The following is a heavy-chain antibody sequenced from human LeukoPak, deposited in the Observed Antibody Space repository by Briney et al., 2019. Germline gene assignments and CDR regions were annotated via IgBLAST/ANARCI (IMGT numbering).Heavy chain of an antibody. V-gene: IGHV3-21*01. Sequence: TGGSLRLSCAASGFTFSSYSMNWVRQAPGKGLEWVSSISSSSSYIYYADSVKGRFTISRDNAKNSLYLQMNSPRAEDTAVYYCARDYYRSRSGYYDYWGQGTLVTVSS. CDR3: ARDYYRSRSGYYDY. CDR1: GFTFSSYS. J-gene: IGHJ4*02. D-gene: IGHD3-22*01. CDR2: ISSSSSYI.